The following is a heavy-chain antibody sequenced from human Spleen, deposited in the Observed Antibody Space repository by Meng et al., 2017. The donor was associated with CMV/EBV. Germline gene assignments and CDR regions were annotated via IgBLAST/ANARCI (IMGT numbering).Heavy chain of an antibody. J-gene: IGHJ5*02. V-gene: IGHV4-34*01. Sequence: YGGSFSCYYWSVIRQPPGKGLEWIGEINHSGSTNYNPSLKSRVTISVDTSKNQFSLKLSSVTAADTAVYYCARGQYDFWSGSNWFDPWGQGTLVTVSS. CDR3: ARGQYDFWSGSNWFDP. D-gene: IGHD3-3*01. CDR1: GGSFSCYY. CDR2: INHSGST.